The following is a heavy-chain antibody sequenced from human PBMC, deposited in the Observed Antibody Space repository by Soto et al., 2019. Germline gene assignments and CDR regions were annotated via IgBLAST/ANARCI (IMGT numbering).Heavy chain of an antibody. J-gene: IGHJ4*02. CDR3: VRGYSGTYRIDN. CDR2: INNDGSTT. V-gene: IGHV3-74*01. D-gene: IGHD1-26*01. Sequence: PGGSLRLSCAASGFTFSSYWMHWVRQAPGKGLVWVSRINNDGSTTTYADSVKGRFTISRDDAKNTLYLEMNSLRAEDTAVYYCVRGYSGTYRIDNWGQRTPVTVSS. CDR1: GFTFSSYW.